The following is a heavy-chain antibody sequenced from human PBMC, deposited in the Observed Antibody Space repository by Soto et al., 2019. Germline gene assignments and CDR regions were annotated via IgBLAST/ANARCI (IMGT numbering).Heavy chain of an antibody. J-gene: IGHJ3*02. CDR3: AKDDSAAADI. V-gene: IGHV4-4*07. CDR1: GGSISTYS. CDR2: VDTTGGT. Sequence: QVQLQESGPGLVEPSETLSLTCTVSGGSISTYSWNWIRQPAGKGLEWIGRVDTTGGTNYIASLKSRVTLSVETSKNQFPLNLRFVTAADTAVYLSAKDDSAAADIWGQGTMVTVS. D-gene: IGHD3-16*01.